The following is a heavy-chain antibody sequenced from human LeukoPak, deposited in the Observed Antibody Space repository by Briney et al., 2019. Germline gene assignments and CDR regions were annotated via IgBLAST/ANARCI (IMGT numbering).Heavy chain of an antibody. CDR1: GFTFGAHA. Sequence: GGSLRLSCGASGFTFGAHAMTWVRQAPGRGLKNFSLISGSGDITYYAHSLKDRFTISRDNSKNTLYLQMHSLRAEDTAVYYCAARPGDLAVPFDYWGQGTLVTVSS. D-gene: IGHD3-10*01. CDR3: AARPGDLAVPFDY. J-gene: IGHJ4*02. CDR2: ISGSGDIT. V-gene: IGHV3-23*01.